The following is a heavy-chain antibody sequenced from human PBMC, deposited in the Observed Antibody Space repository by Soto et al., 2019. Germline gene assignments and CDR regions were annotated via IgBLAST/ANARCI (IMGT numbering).Heavy chain of an antibody. CDR2: IYYSGST. Sequence: PSETLSLTCTVSGGSISSYYWSWIRQPPGRGLEWIGYIYYSGSTNYNPSPKSRVTISVDTSKNQFSLKLSSVTAADTAVYYCARDSSGWYVFDYWGQGTLVTVSS. J-gene: IGHJ4*02. CDR1: GGSISSYY. D-gene: IGHD6-19*01. V-gene: IGHV4-59*01. CDR3: ARDSSGWYVFDY.